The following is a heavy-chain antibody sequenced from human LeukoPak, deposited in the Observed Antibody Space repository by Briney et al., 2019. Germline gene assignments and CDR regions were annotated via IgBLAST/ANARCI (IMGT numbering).Heavy chain of an antibody. Sequence: GGSLRLSCAASGFTVSSSYMSWVRQAPGKGLEWVSAISGSGGSTYYADSVKGRFTISRDNSKNTLYLQMNSLRAEDTAVYYCAKDLGYYDSSGLDYWGQGTLVTVSS. CDR1: GFTVSSSY. J-gene: IGHJ4*02. V-gene: IGHV3-23*01. CDR3: AKDLGYYDSSGLDY. CDR2: ISGSGGST. D-gene: IGHD3-22*01.